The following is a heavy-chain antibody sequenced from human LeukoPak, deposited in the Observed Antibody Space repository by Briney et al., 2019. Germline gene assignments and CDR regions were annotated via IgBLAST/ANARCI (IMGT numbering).Heavy chain of an antibody. CDR3: VRAPRPLGYCSSTSCLQVPAI. CDR1: GFTFSSYA. CDR2: VSYDGSNK. Sequence: GGSLRLSCAASGFTFSSYAMHWVRQAPGKGLEWVAVVSYDGSNKYYVDSVKGRFTISRDNSKNTLSLQMNSLRAEDTAVYYCVRAPRPLGYCSSTSCLQVPAIWGQGTMVTVSS. D-gene: IGHD2-2*01. J-gene: IGHJ3*02. V-gene: IGHV3-30-3*01.